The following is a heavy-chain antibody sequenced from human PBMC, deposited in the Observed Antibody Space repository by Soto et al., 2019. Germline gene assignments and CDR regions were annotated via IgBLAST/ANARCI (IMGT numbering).Heavy chain of an antibody. Sequence: QVQLQESGPGLVKPSETLSLTCTVSVGSISSYYWSWIRQPPGKGLEWIGYIYYSGSTNYYPALKSRVSISVDTSKNQFSLKLSSVTAADTAVYYCARDSGGSSWYDYWGQGTLVTVSS. CDR1: VGSISSYY. CDR2: IYYSGST. CDR3: ARDSGGSSWYDY. V-gene: IGHV4-59*01. J-gene: IGHJ4*02. D-gene: IGHD6-13*01.